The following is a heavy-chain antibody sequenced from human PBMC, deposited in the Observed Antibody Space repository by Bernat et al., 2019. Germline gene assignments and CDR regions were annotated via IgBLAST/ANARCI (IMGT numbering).Heavy chain of an antibody. CDR1: GGTFSSYA. V-gene: IGHV1-69*01. J-gene: IGHJ4*02. Sequence: QVQLVQSGAEVKKPGSSVKVSCKASGGTFSSYAISWVRQAPGQGLEWMRGIIPIFGTANYAQRFAGRVTMTADECTSTGYRERGSVRAEDAGVYDWARRRGAVAYSLGYWGQGPLVTVSS. CDR3: ARRRGAVAYSLGY. CDR2: IIPIFGTA. D-gene: IGHD2-15*01.